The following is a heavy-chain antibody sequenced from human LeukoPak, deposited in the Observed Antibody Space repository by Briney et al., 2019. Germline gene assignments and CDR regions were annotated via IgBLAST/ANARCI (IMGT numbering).Heavy chain of an antibody. CDR3: ARVMVRGVTRKAADY. CDR2: INHSGST. Sequence: KPSETLSLTCAVYGGSFSGYYWSWIRQPPGKGLEWIGEINHSGSTNYNPSLKSRVAISVDTSKNQFSLKLSSVTAADTAVYYCARVMVRGVTRKAADYWGQGTLVTVSS. CDR1: GGSFSGYY. J-gene: IGHJ4*02. V-gene: IGHV4-34*01. D-gene: IGHD3-10*01.